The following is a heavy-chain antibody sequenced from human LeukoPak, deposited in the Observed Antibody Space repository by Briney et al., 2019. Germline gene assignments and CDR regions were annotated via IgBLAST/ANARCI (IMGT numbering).Heavy chain of an antibody. D-gene: IGHD3-10*01. CDR3: VRRGLGTMVRGPPDY. CDR1: GGSISSSSYY. Sequence: KPSETLSLTCTVSGGSISSSSYYWGWIRQPPGKGLEWIGSIYYSGSTYYNSSLKSRVTISVDTSKNQFSLKLSSVTAADTAVYYCVRRGLGTMVRGPPDYWGQGTLVTVSS. CDR2: IYYSGST. V-gene: IGHV4-39*07. J-gene: IGHJ4*02.